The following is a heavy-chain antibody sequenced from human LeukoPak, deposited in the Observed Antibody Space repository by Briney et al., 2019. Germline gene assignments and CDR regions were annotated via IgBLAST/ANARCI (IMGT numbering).Heavy chain of an antibody. J-gene: IGHJ4*02. D-gene: IGHD2-2*02. CDR2: IYHSGST. CDR1: GGSISSSNW. CDR3: ASAPEGYCSSTSCYNPRYFDY. Sequence: SETLSLTCAVSGGSISSSNWWSWVRQPPGKGLEWIGEIYHSGSTNYNPSLKSRVTISVDKSKNQFSLKLSSVTAADTAVYYCASAPEGYCSSTSCYNPRYFDYWAREPWSPSPQ. V-gene: IGHV4-4*02.